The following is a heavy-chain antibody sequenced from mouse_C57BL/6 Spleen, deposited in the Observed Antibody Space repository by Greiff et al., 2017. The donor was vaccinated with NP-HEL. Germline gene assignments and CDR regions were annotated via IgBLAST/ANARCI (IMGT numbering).Heavy chain of an antibody. D-gene: IGHD1-1*01. V-gene: IGHV1-52*01. CDR3: ARDGITTVDD. Sequence: VQLQQPGAELVRPGSSVKLSCKASGYTFTSYWMHWVKQRPIQGLEWIGNIDPSDSETHYNQKFKDKATLTVDKSSSTAYMQLSSLTSEDSAVYYCARDGITTVDDWGQGTTLTVSS. J-gene: IGHJ2*01. CDR2: IDPSDSET. CDR1: GYTFTSYW.